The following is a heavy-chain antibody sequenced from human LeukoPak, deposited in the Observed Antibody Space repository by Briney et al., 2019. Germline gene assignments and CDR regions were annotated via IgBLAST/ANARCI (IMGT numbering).Heavy chain of an antibody. Sequence: SQTLSLTCTVSARSISSYYWSWIRQPPGKGLEWIGYIYYSGSTNYNPSLKGRVTISVETSKNQFSLKLSSVTAADTAVYYCARAYVDTVMVTGYYYYMDVWGKGTTVTVSS. V-gene: IGHV4-59*01. CDR3: ARAYVDTVMVTGYYYYMDV. D-gene: IGHD5-18*01. J-gene: IGHJ6*03. CDR2: IYYSGST. CDR1: ARSISSYY.